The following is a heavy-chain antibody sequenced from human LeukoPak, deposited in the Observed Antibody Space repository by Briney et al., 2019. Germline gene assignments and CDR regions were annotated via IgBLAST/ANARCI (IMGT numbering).Heavy chain of an antibody. Sequence: GGSLRLSCAASGFTFSTYDMYWVRQAPGKGLEWVSYISSRNTTTHYADSVRGRFTIPRDNAKNSLYLQMNSLRAEDTALYYCARALVWSGEYPYWGQGTLVTVSS. CDR1: GFTFSTYD. CDR2: ISSRNTTT. D-gene: IGHD3-10*01. V-gene: IGHV3-48*03. J-gene: IGHJ4*02. CDR3: ARALVWSGEYPY.